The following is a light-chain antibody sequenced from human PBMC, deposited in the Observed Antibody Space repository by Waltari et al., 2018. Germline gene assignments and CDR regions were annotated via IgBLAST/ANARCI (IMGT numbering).Light chain of an antibody. V-gene: IGLV2-8*01. CDR3: SSYAGADTVV. CDR2: EVN. J-gene: IGLJ2*01. Sequence: QSALTQPPSASGSPGQSVTISCTGTSSDVGGYNYVSWYQQYPDKAPKLMIYEVNKRPSGVPDRFSGSKSGNTASRTVSGLQAEDEADYYCSSYAGADTVVFGGGTKLTVL. CDR1: SSDVGGYNY.